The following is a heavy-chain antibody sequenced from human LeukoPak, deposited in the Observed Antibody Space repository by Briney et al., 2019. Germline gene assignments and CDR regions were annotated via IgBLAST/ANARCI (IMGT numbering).Heavy chain of an antibody. J-gene: IGHJ4*02. Sequence: GGSLRLSCAASGFTFSYHWMTWVRQAPGKGLEWVANIKNDGTVKNYVDSVKGRLTISRDNARNSLYLQMNSLRPEDTAVYYCAREQWSRLDWGQGTLVTVSS. V-gene: IGHV3-7*01. CDR2: IKNDGTVK. CDR3: AREQWSRLD. CDR1: GFTFSYHW. D-gene: IGHD2-8*01.